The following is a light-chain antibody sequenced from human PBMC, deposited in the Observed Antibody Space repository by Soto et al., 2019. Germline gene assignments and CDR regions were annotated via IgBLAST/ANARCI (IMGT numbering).Light chain of an antibody. CDR2: TDN. J-gene: IGLJ1*01. V-gene: IGLV1-44*01. CDR3: GAWDESLNGYV. CDR1: SSNIGTYT. Sequence: QSVLTQPPSASGTPGQRVTISCSGTSSNIGTYTVNWYQQLPGTAPKLLIYTDNERPSGVPDRFSGSKSGTSASLAINGLQSGDEADYYCGAWDESLNGYVFGTGTKVTVL.